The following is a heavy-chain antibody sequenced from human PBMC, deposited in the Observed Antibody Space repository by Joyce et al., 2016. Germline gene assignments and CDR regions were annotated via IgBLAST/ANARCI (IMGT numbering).Heavy chain of an antibody. J-gene: IGHJ3*02. V-gene: IGHV3-30-3*01. Sequence: QVQLLESGGGVVQPGRPLRLSCAASGFSFSSYAFHWVRQAPGKGPEWVVVISYDGTNKDYAESVKGRFTISRDNSKDTLYLLMNSLKSEDTTVYHCATGQDYDNSGRYAFDMWGQGTMVIVSS. CDR3: ATGQDYDNSGRYAFDM. CDR1: GFSFSSYA. CDR2: ISYDGTNK. D-gene: IGHD3-10*01.